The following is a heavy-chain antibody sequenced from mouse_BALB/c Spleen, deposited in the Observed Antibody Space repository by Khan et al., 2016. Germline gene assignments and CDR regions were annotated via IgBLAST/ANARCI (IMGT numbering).Heavy chain of an antibody. Sequence: VQLKQSGAELVKSGASVKLSCTASGFNIKDYYMHWVKQRPAQGLEWIGWIDPENGDTECAPKFQGKATVTADTSSNTAYLRLSSMTSEDTAVYYCIAIYYGNYIYFDYWGQGTTLTVSS. D-gene: IGHD2-1*01. J-gene: IGHJ2*01. CDR3: IAIYYGNYIYFDY. CDR1: GFNIKDYY. V-gene: IGHV14-4*02. CDR2: IDPENGDT.